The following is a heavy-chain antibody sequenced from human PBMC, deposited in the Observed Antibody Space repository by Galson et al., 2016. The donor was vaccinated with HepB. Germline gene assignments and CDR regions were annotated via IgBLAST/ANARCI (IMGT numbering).Heavy chain of an antibody. CDR3: ATENSGFDT. Sequence: SVKVSCKVSGYILSESSIQWVRQARGRGLEWLGGSHPEDGETIYARKFQGRLAMTEDTSTDTAHMELRSLTYEDTAVYYCATENSGFDTWGPGTLVTVSS. D-gene: IGHD6-19*01. CDR2: SHPEDGET. CDR1: GYILSESS. J-gene: IGHJ5*02. V-gene: IGHV1-24*01.